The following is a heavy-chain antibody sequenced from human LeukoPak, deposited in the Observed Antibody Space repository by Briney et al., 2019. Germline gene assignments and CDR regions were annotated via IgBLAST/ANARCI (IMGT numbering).Heavy chain of an antibody. D-gene: IGHD1-1*01. CDR3: ARDGRTYLRAFDI. J-gene: IGHJ3*02. Sequence: GASVKVSCKASGYTFTGYYMHWVRQAPGQGLEWMGWINPNSGGTNCAQKFQGWVTMTRDTSISTAYMELSRLRSDDTAVYYCARDGRTYLRAFDIWGQGTMVTVSS. V-gene: IGHV1-2*04. CDR2: INPNSGGT. CDR1: GYTFTGYY.